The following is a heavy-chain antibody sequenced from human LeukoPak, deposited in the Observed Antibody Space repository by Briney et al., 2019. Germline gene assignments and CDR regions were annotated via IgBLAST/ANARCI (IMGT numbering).Heavy chain of an antibody. V-gene: IGHV3-23*01. CDR3: AKDFRHLVGAEFDP. CDR1: GFTFSSYA. CDR2: ISGSGGST. D-gene: IGHD1-26*01. J-gene: IGHJ5*02. Sequence: SGGSLRLSCAASGFTFSSYAMSWVRQAPGKGLEWVSAISGSGGSTYYADSVKGRFTISRDNSKNTLYLQMNSLRAEDTAVYYCAKDFRHLVGAEFDPWGQGTLVTVSS.